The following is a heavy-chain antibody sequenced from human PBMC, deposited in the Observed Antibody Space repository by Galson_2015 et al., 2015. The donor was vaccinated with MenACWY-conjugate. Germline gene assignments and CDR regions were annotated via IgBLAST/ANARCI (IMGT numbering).Heavy chain of an antibody. CDR3: ARDGVDCLEIYYFDY. J-gene: IGHJ4*02. Sequence: SLRLSCAASGFTFSSYCMSWVRQAPGKGLEWVANIKQDGSKKYYVDSVKGRFTISRDNSKNSLYLQMNSLRAEDTAVYYCARDGVDCLEIYYFDYWGQGTLVTVSS. D-gene: IGHD2-21*01. CDR1: GFTFSSYC. V-gene: IGHV3-7*01. CDR2: IKQDGSKK.